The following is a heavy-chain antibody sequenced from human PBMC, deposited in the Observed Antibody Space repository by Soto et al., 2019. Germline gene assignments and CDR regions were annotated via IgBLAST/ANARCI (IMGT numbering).Heavy chain of an antibody. CDR1: DGSRGSRGHP. D-gene: IGHD2-15*01. Sequence: PSMTPDLSWAVADGSRGSRGHPWGGSRQPPGKGLEWIGYIYHSGSTYYNPSLKSRVTISVDRSKNQFSLKLSSVTAADTAVYYCARGSPPSRWFDPWGQGTRVT. V-gene: IGHV4-30-2*01. J-gene: IGHJ5*02. CDR2: IYHSGST. CDR3: ARGSPPSRWFDP.